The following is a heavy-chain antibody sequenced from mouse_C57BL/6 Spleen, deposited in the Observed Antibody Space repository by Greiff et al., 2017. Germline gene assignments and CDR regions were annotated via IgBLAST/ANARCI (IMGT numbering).Heavy chain of an antibody. V-gene: IGHV1-22*01. Sequence: EVQLQQSGPELVKPGASVKMSCKASGYTFTDYNMHWVKQSHGKSLEWIGYINPNNGGTSYNQKFKGKATLTVNKSSSTAYMELRSLTSEDAAVYYCAGSRAYYSNGPPYGYFDVWGTGTTVTVSS. CDR2: INPNNGGT. CDR3: AGSRAYYSNGPPYGYFDV. CDR1: GYTFTDYN. D-gene: IGHD2-5*01. J-gene: IGHJ1*03.